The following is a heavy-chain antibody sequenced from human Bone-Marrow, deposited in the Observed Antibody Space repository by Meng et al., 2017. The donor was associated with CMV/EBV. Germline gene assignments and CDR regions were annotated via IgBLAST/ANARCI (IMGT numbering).Heavy chain of an antibody. CDR1: GYTFTSYD. V-gene: IGHV1-2*02. J-gene: IGHJ6*01. D-gene: IGHD6-19*01. CDR3: ARERIAVAGTQYYGMDV. CDR2: INPNSGGT. Sequence: ASVKVSCKASGYTFTSYDINWVRQAPGQGLEWMGWINPNSGGTNYAQKFQGRVTMTRDTSISTAYMELSRLRSDDTAVYYCARERIAVAGTQYYGMDVWGQGTTVTVSS.